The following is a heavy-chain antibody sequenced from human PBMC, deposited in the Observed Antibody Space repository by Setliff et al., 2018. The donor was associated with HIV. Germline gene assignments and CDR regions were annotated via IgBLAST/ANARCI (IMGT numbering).Heavy chain of an antibody. D-gene: IGHD5-12*01. CDR1: GYSISSGYY. CDR3: ARMYSGYDWSPAGARTRYFDY. CDR2: IYHSGST. J-gene: IGHJ4*02. Sequence: SETLSLTCAVSGYSISSGYYWGWIRQPPGKGLGGIGRIYHSGSTYYNPSLKSRVTISVDTSKNQFSLKLSSVTAADTAVYYCARMYSGYDWSPAGARTRYFDYWGQGTLVTVSS. V-gene: IGHV4-38-2*01.